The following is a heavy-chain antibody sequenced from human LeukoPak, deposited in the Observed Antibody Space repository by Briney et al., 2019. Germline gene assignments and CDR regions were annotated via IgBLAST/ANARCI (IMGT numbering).Heavy chain of an antibody. D-gene: IGHD3-22*01. CDR1: GGSISSGGYS. Sequence: SETLSLTCAVSGGSISSGGYSWSWIRQPPGKGLEWIGYIYHSGSTYYNPSLKSRVTISVGRSKNQFSLKLSSVTAADTAVYYCARGNYYDRAFDYWGQGTLVTVSS. CDR2: IYHSGST. CDR3: ARGNYYDRAFDY. V-gene: IGHV4-30-2*01. J-gene: IGHJ4*02.